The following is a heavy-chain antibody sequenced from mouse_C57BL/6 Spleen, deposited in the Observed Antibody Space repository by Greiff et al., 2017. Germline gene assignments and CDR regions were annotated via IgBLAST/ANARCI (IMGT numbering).Heavy chain of an antibody. Sequence: VKLMESGAELVRPGASVTLSCKASGYTFTDYEMHWVKQTPVHGLEWIGAIDPETGGTAYNQKFKGKAILTADKSSSTAYMELRSLTSEDSAVYYCTREGTKDSSGYASWFAYWGQGTLVTVSA. D-gene: IGHD3-2*02. V-gene: IGHV1-15*01. J-gene: IGHJ3*01. CDR1: GYTFTDYE. CDR3: TREGTKDSSGYASWFAY. CDR2: IDPETGGT.